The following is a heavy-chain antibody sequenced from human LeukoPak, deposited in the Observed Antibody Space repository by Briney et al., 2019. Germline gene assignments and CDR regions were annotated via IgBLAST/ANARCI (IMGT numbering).Heavy chain of an antibody. V-gene: IGHV3-48*01. Sequence: GGSLRLSCAASGFTFSSYSMNWVRQAPGKGLEWVSYISSSSSTIYYADSVKGRFTISRDNAKNSLYLQMNSLRAEDTAVYYCARDYYDYVWGSYRDNYYYYYMDVWGKGTTVTVSS. CDR3: ARDYYDYVWGSYRDNYYYYYMDV. CDR2: ISSSSSTI. CDR1: GFTFSSYS. J-gene: IGHJ6*03. D-gene: IGHD3-16*02.